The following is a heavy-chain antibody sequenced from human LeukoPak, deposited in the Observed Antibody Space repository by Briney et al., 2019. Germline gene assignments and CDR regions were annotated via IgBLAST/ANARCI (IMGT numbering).Heavy chain of an antibody. J-gene: IGHJ4*02. Sequence: GGSLRLSCAASGFTFDDYAMHWVRQAPGKGLEWVSGISWNSGSIGYADSVKGRFTISRDNAKNSLYLQMNSLRAEDTAVYYCARDMGNYYGSGSYSDYWGQGTLVTVSS. CDR3: ARDMGNYYGSGSYSDY. D-gene: IGHD3-10*01. CDR1: GFTFDDYA. CDR2: ISWNSGSI. V-gene: IGHV3-9*01.